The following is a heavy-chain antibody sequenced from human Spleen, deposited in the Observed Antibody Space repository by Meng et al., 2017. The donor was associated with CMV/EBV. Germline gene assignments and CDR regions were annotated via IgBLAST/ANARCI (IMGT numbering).Heavy chain of an antibody. CDR1: GLTFSDHH. CDR2: IKKKADSYTT. Sequence: LKISCAASGLTFSDHHLDWVRQAPGRGLEWVGQIKKKADSYTTYYAVSVKGRFTISRDGSKNSLYLQMNSLKTEDSAVYYCADLAEAFGMDVWGQGTTVTVSS. J-gene: IGHJ6*02. CDR3: ADLAEAFGMDV. D-gene: IGHD6-19*01. V-gene: IGHV3-72*01.